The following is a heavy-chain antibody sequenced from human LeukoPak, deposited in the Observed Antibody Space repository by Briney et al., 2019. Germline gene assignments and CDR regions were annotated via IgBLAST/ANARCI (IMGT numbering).Heavy chain of an antibody. CDR1: GGSISSYY. D-gene: IGHD2-15*01. J-gene: IGHJ6*02. CDR2: IYYSGST. CDR3: ARDMGYCSGGSCYAWYYYGMGV. V-gene: IGHV4-59*01. Sequence: SETLSLTCTVSGGSISSYYWSWIRQPPGKGLEWIGYIYYSGSTNYNPSLKSRVTISVDTSKNQFSLKLSSVTAADTAVYYCARDMGYCSGGSCYAWYYYGMGVWGQGTTVTVSS.